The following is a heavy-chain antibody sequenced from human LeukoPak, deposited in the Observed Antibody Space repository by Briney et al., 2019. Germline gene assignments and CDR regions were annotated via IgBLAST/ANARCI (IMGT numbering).Heavy chain of an antibody. J-gene: IGHJ5*02. V-gene: IGHV4-38-2*01. CDR3: ARQGGSQRFDP. Sequence: PSETLSLTCSVSGYSLSGGYYWGWIRQPPGKGLEWIGSIYYSGSTYYNPSLKSRVTISVDTSKNQFSLKLSSVTAADTAVYYCARQGGSQRFDPWGQGTLVTVSS. CDR2: IYYSGST. CDR1: GYSLSGGYY. D-gene: IGHD3-16*01.